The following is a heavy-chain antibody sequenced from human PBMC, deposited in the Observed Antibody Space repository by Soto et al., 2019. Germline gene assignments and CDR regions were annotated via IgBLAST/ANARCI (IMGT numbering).Heavy chain of an antibody. V-gene: IGHV1-69*01. D-gene: IGHD1-1*01. CDR1: GDTFSSYG. J-gene: IGHJ4*02. Sequence: QVQLVQSGAEVKKPGSSVKVSCSASGDTFSSYGISWVRQAPGQGLEWLGGIIPVFAITKYAQKFQGRITFTSDDSSSTTYMELSSLSSEDTAVYYCARAKFHCESDGSSFTTHFDHCGQGTPVTVSS. CDR2: IIPVFAIT. CDR3: ARAKFHCESDGSSFTTHFDH.